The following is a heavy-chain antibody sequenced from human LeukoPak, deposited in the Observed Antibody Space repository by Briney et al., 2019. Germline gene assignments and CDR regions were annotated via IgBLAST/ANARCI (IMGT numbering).Heavy chain of an antibody. J-gene: IGHJ4*02. V-gene: IGHV3-7*03. CDR1: GFTFSSYW. Sequence: GGSLRLSCAASGFTFSSYWMTWVRQAPGKGLEWVANIKRDGSEKHYVDSVKGRFTISRDNSKITLYLQMNSLRAEDTAVYYCAKSYNGYESKPDYWGQGTLVTVSS. CDR3: AKSYNGYESKPDY. D-gene: IGHD5-12*01. CDR2: IKRDGSEK.